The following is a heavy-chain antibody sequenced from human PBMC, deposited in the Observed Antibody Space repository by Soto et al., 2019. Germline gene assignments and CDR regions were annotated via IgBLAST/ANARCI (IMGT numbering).Heavy chain of an antibody. V-gene: IGHV3-33*01. CDR2: IWYDGRNK. CDR3: ARDDRASGWYVAMDV. J-gene: IGHJ6*02. D-gene: IGHD6-19*01. CDR1: GFTFNNYG. Sequence: GGSLRLSCAASGFTFNNYGMHWVRQAPGKGLGWVAVIWYDGRNKYYADSVKGRFTISRDTSTNTLYLQMDSLGAEDTAVYYCARDDRASGWYVAMDVWGQGTTVTVSS.